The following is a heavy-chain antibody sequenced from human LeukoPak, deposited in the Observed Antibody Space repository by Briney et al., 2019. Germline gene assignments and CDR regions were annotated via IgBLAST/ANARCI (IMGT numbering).Heavy chain of an antibody. Sequence: SETLSLTCTVSGGSISSGGYYWSWIRQHPGKGLEWIGYIYYSGSTYHNPSLKSRVTISVDTSKNQFSLKLSSVTAADTAVYYCARVSCSGGSCYSRDFDYWGQGTLVTVSS. CDR1: GGSISSGGYY. CDR2: IYYSGST. D-gene: IGHD2-15*01. V-gene: IGHV4-31*03. J-gene: IGHJ4*02. CDR3: ARVSCSGGSCYSRDFDY.